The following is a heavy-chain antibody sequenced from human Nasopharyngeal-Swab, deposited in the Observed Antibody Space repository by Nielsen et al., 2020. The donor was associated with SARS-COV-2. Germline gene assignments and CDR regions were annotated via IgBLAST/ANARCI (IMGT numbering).Heavy chain of an antibody. CDR2: ISAYNGNT. CDR3: AREGYSFDY. Sequence: ASVKVSCKASGYTFTSYGISWVRQAPGQGLEWMGWISAYNGNTNYAQKFQGRVTMTRDTSISTAYMELSRLRSDDTAVYYCAREGYSFDYWGQGTLVTVSS. V-gene: IGHV1-18*01. J-gene: IGHJ4*02. D-gene: IGHD5-18*01. CDR1: GYTFTSYG.